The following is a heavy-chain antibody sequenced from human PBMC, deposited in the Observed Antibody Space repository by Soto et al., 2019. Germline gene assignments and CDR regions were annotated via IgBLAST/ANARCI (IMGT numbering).Heavy chain of an antibody. CDR1: GYTFTSYG. Sequence: QVQLVQSGAEVKKPGASVKVSCKASGYTFTSYGITWVRQAPGKGLEWMGWISAYNGNTNYAQTLQGRVTMTTDTATSTAYMELRSLRSDDTAVYYCARFYSDYDRSVGFDPWGQGTLVTVSS. CDR3: ARFYSDYDRSVGFDP. J-gene: IGHJ5*02. CDR2: ISAYNGNT. D-gene: IGHD5-12*01. V-gene: IGHV1-18*01.